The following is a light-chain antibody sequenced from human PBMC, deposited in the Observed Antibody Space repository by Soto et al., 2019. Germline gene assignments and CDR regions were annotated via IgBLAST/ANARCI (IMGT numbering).Light chain of an antibody. CDR1: SSDVGGYNY. Sequence: QSAPTQPPSASGSPGQSVTISCTGTSSDVGGYNYVSWYQQHPGKAPKLMIYEVSKRPSGVPDRFYGSKSGNTASLTVSGLQAEDEADYYRSSYAGSNHWVFGGGTKLTVL. J-gene: IGLJ3*02. V-gene: IGLV2-8*01. CDR3: SSYAGSNHWV. CDR2: EVS.